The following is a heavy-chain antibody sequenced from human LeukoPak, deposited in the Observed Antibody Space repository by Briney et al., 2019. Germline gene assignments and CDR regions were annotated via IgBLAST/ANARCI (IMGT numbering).Heavy chain of an antibody. V-gene: IGHV1-18*01. CDR1: GYTFTSYG. Sequence: ASVKVSCKASGYTFTSYGISWVRQAPGQGLEWMGWISAYNGNTNYAQKLQGRVTMTRNTSISTAYMELSSLRSEDTAVYYCARATSGYCSGGSCSAFDYWGQGTLVTVSS. D-gene: IGHD2-15*01. CDR3: ARATSGYCSGGSCSAFDY. CDR2: ISAYNGNT. J-gene: IGHJ4*02.